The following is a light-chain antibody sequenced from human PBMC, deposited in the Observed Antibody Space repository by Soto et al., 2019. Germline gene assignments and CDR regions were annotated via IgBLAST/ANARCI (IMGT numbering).Light chain of an antibody. CDR1: ENVRTK. J-gene: IGKJ1*01. V-gene: IGKV3-15*01. CDR2: GAS. CDR3: QQYNNWPWT. Sequence: EIMLSQSTGILSVNQGERASLSLRASENVRTKVGWYQQKAGQAPRLLIYGASTRATGVPDRFSGSGSGTEFTLTISSLQSEDFAVYYCQQYNNWPWTFGQGTKV.